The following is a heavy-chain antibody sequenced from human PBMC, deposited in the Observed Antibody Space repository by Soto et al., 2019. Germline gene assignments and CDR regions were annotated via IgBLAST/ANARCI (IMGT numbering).Heavy chain of an antibody. CDR2: ISYDGSNK. CDR3: AKDRYQLLFPYYGMDV. CDR1: GFTFSSYG. V-gene: IGHV3-30*18. D-gene: IGHD2-2*01. Sequence: GGSLRLSCAASGFTFSSYGMHWVRQAPGKGLEWVAVISYDGSNKYYADSVKGRFTISRDNSKNTLYLQMNSLRAEDTAVYYCAKDRYQLLFPYYGMDVWGQGTTVTVSS. J-gene: IGHJ6*02.